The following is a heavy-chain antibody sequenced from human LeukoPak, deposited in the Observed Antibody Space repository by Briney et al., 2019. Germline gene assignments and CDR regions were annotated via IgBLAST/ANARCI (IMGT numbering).Heavy chain of an antibody. D-gene: IGHD2-2*01. CDR1: GGSISNENW. V-gene: IGHV4-4*02. Sequence: NPSETLSLTCAVFGGSISNENWWSWVRQPPGKGLEWIGEIHHSGSATYNPSLKSRVTISVDKSKNQFSLILTSVTAADTAVYYCASHTYCSSTNCDHLGYWGQGTLVTVSS. CDR3: ASHTYCSSTNCDHLGY. J-gene: IGHJ4*02. CDR2: IHHSGSA.